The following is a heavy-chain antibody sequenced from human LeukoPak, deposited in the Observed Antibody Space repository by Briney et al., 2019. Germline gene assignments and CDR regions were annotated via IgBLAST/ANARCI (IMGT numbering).Heavy chain of an antibody. CDR2: TYYRSKWYN. J-gene: IGHJ6*02. V-gene: IGHV6-1*01. CDR3: ARVGTVAGPYYYYYYGMDV. Sequence: SQTLSLTCAISGDSVSSNSAAWNWIRQSPSRGLEWLGRTYYRSKWYNDYAVSVKSRITINPDTSKNQFSLQLNSVTPEDTAVYHCARVGTVAGPYYYYYYGMDVWGQGTTVTVSS. D-gene: IGHD6-19*01. CDR1: GDSVSSNSAA.